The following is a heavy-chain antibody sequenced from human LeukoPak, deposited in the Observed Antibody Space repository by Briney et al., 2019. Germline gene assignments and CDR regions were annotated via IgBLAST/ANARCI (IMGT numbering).Heavy chain of an antibody. CDR3: AKEGGLPGTHDYGDYESPTAFDY. CDR2: ISGSGGST. CDR1: GFTFSSYA. D-gene: IGHD4-17*01. Sequence: GGPLRLSCAASGFTFSSYAMSWVRQAPGKGLEWVSAISGSGGSTYYADSVKGRFTISRDNSKNTLYLQMNSLRAEDTAVYYCAKEGGLPGTHDYGDYESPTAFDYWGQGTLVTASS. J-gene: IGHJ4*02. V-gene: IGHV3-23*01.